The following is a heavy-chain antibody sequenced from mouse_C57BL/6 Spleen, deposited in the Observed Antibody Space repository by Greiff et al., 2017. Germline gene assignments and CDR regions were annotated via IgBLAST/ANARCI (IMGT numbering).Heavy chain of an antibody. CDR3: ARGGDSYCDWAMDD. Sequence: QVQLQQPGAELVKPGASVKLSCKASGYTFTSYWMHWVKQRPGQGLEWIGMIHPNSGSTNYNEKFKSQATLTVDKSSSTAYLQLSSLTSEDSAVVYCARGGDSYCDWAMDDWGQGTSVTVSS. V-gene: IGHV1-64*01. J-gene: IGHJ4*01. CDR1: GYTFTSYW. D-gene: IGHD3-3*01. CDR2: IHPNSGST.